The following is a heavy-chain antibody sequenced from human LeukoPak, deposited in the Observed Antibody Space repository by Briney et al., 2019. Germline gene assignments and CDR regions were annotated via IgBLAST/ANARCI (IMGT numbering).Heavy chain of an antibody. D-gene: IGHD5/OR15-5a*01. CDR2: ISGSGGST. Sequence: GGSLRLSCAASGFTFSSYAMSWVRQAPGKGLEWVSAISGSGGSTYYADSVKGRFTISRDNSKNTLYLQMNSLRAEDTAVYYCATSTWSTNYFDYWGQGTLVTASS. CDR3: ATSTWSTNYFDY. V-gene: IGHV3-23*01. J-gene: IGHJ4*02. CDR1: GFTFSSYA.